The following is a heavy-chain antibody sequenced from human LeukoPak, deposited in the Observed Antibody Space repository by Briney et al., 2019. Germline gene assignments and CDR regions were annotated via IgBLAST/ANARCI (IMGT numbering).Heavy chain of an antibody. J-gene: IGHJ4*02. V-gene: IGHV4-4*07. CDR2: IYTSGTT. Sequence: SETLSLTCTVSGGSISSYHWSWIRQPAGKGLEWIGRIYTSGTTNYNPSLKSRVTMSLETSKNQFSLKLNSVTAADTAVYYCSRENGAFSPFGYWGQGTLVTVLS. CDR3: SRENGAFSPFGY. CDR1: GGSISSYH. D-gene: IGHD2-8*01.